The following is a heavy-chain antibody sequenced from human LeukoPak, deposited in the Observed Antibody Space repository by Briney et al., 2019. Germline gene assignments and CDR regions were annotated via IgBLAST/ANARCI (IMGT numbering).Heavy chain of an antibody. D-gene: IGHD3-10*02. V-gene: IGHV5-51*01. CDR1: GYSFTIYW. CDR2: IYPGDSDT. Sequence: GESLKISCKGSGYSFTIYWIAWVRQMPGKGLEWMGIIYPGDSDTRYSPSFQGQVTISADKSISTAYLQWSSLKASDTAMYYYARQTKMYNYVLFDSWGQGTLVTVSS. CDR3: ARQTKMYNYVLFDS. J-gene: IGHJ4*02.